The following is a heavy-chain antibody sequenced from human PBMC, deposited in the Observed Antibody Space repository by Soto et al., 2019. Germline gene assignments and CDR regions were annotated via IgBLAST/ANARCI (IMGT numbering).Heavy chain of an antibody. CDR2: IYYSGST. Sequence: SETLSLTCTVSGGSISSGDYYWSWIRQPPGKGLEWIGYIYYSGSTYYNPSLKSRVTISVDTSKNQFSLKLSSVTAADTAVYYGAMVGHGGSPFDYWGQGTLVTVSS. D-gene: IGHD2-15*01. CDR3: AMVGHGGSPFDY. CDR1: GGSISSGDYY. V-gene: IGHV4-30-4*01. J-gene: IGHJ4*02.